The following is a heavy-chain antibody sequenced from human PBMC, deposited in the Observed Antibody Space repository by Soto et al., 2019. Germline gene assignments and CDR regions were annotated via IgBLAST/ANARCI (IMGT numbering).Heavy chain of an antibody. V-gene: IGHV4-39*01. D-gene: IGHD3-9*01. CDR1: GCSISSSSYY. CDR3: ARHVEYYDILTGPHWFDP. J-gene: IGHJ5*02. Sequence: SETLSLTCTFSGCSISSSSYYWGWIRQPPGKGLEWIGSIYYSGSTYYNPSLKSRVTISVDTSKNQFSLKLSSVTAADTAVYYCARHVEYYDILTGPHWFDPWGQGTLVTVS. CDR2: IYYSGST.